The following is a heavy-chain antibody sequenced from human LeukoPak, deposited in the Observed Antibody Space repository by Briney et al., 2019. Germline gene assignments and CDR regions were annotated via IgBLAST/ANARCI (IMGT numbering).Heavy chain of an antibody. CDR2: INPSGGST. CDR1: GYTFTSYY. J-gene: IGHJ4*02. Sequence: ASVKVSCKASGYTFTSYYMHWVRQAPGQGLEWMGIINPSGGSTSYAQKLQGRVTMTTDTSTSTAYMELRSLRSDDTAVYHCARNWNQGVFDYWGQGTLVTVSS. D-gene: IGHD1-20*01. V-gene: IGHV1-46*01. CDR3: ARNWNQGVFDY.